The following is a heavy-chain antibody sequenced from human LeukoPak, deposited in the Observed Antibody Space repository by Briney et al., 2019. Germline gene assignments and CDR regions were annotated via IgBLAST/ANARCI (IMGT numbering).Heavy chain of an antibody. Sequence: GGSLRLSCTASGFSVSSNYMSWVRQAPGKGLEWVSVIYSGGTTYYADSVKGRFTISRDNSKNTLYLQMNSLRAEDTAVYYCARLGYGHWGQGTLVIVSS. D-gene: IGHD3-16*01. CDR1: GFSVSSNY. CDR3: ARLGYGH. J-gene: IGHJ4*02. V-gene: IGHV3-66*01. CDR2: IYSGGTT.